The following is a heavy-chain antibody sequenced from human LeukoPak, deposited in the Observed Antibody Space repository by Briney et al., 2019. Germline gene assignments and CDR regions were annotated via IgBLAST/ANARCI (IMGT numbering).Heavy chain of an antibody. CDR3: ARVMSTYYYGSGRSRGAFDI. V-gene: IGHV4-34*01. J-gene: IGHJ3*02. Sequence: SETLSLTCAVYGGSFSGYYWSWIRQPPGKGLEWIGSIYYSGSTYYNPSLKSRVTISVDTSKNQFSLKLSSVTAADTAVYYCARVMSTYYYGSGRSRGAFDIWGQGTMVTVSS. D-gene: IGHD3-10*01. CDR2: IYYSGST. CDR1: GGSFSGYY.